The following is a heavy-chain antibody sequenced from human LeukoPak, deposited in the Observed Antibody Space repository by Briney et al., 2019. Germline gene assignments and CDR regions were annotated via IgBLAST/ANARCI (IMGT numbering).Heavy chain of an antibody. CDR2: ITSSGTTI. D-gene: IGHD1-26*01. J-gene: IGHJ4*02. CDR3: ARIVTRILDY. CDR1: GFTFNSYE. V-gene: IGHV3-48*03. Sequence: GGSLRLSCAASGFTFNSYEMNWVRQAPGKGLEWVSYITSSGTTIYYADSVKGRFTISRDNAKSSLYLQMNSLRAEDTAVYYCARIVTRILDYWGQGTLVTVSS.